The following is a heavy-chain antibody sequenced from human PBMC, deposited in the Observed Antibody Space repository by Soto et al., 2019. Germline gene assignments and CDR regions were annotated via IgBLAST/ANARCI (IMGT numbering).Heavy chain of an antibody. CDR2: FDPEDGET. CDR1: ADSLTKLS. V-gene: IGHV1-24*01. Sequence: SVKVACNFSADSLTKLSIHWVRQAPGKGLEWMGGFDPEDGETIYAQKFQGRFTMTEDTSTDTAYMELSSLRSEDTAVYYCAKEFERSRDGYKSFDYWGQGTLVTVSS. J-gene: IGHJ4*02. CDR3: AKEFERSRDGYKSFDY. D-gene: IGHD5-12*01.